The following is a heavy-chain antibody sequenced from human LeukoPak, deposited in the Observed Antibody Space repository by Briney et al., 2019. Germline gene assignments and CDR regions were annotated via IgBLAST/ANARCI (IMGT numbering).Heavy chain of an antibody. J-gene: IGHJ4*02. CDR2: ISSSSTI. V-gene: IGHV3-48*01. Sequence: PGGSLRLSCAASGFTFSSYSMNWFRQAPGKGLEWVSYISSSSTIYYADSVKGRFTISRDNAKNSLYLQMNSLRAEDTAVYYCARDTHYYDRTFDYWGQGTLVTVSS. CDR1: GFTFSSYS. D-gene: IGHD3-22*01. CDR3: ARDTHYYDRTFDY.